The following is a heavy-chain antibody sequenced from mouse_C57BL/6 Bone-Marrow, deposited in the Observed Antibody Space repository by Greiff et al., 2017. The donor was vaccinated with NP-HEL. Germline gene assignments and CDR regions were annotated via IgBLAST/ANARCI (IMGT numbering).Heavy chain of an antibody. V-gene: IGHV5-16*01. D-gene: IGHD1-1*01. Sequence: DVMLVESEGGLVQPGSSMKLSCTASGFTFSDYYMAWVRQVPEKGLEWVANINYDGSSTYYLDSLKSRFIISRDNAKNILYLQMSSLKSEYTATYYCAREDPGSSLAYWGQGTLVTVSA. CDR1: GFTFSDYY. J-gene: IGHJ3*01. CDR3: AREDPGSSLAY. CDR2: INYDGSST.